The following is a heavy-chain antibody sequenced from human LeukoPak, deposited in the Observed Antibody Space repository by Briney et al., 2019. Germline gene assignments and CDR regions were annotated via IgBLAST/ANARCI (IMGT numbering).Heavy chain of an antibody. CDR2: IYSGGST. D-gene: IGHD6-19*01. CDR3: AREGMAVAGAFDI. J-gene: IGHJ3*02. Sequence: PGGSLRLSCAASGFTVSSNYMSWVRQAPGKGLEWVSVIYSGGSTYYADSVKGRFTISRDNSKNTLYLQMNSLRAEDTAVYYCAREGMAVAGAFDIWGQGTMVTVSS. V-gene: IGHV3-53*01. CDR1: GFTVSSNY.